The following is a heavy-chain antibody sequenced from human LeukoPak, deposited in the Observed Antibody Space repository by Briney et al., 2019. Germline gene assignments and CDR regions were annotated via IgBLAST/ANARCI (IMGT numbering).Heavy chain of an antibody. CDR1: GGSISSGSYY. J-gene: IGHJ6*03. Sequence: PSQTLSLTCTVSGGSISSGSYYWSWIRQPAGKGLEWIGRIYTSGSTNYNPSLKSRVTISVDTSKNQFSLKLSSVTAADTAVYYCAVEREGLTSQNIASLYYYYYYMDVWGKGTTVTVSS. D-gene: IGHD5-12*01. CDR2: IYTSGST. V-gene: IGHV4-61*02. CDR3: AVEREGLTSQNIASLYYYYYYMDV.